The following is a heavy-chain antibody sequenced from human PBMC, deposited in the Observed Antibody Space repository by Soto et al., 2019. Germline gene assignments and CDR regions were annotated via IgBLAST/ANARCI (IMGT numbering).Heavy chain of an antibody. CDR2: ISGSGGST. CDR1: GFTFSSYA. CDR3: AKGRTAIDYYYYGMDV. J-gene: IGHJ6*02. V-gene: IGHV3-23*01. Sequence: GGSLRLSCSASGFTFSSYAMSWVRQAPCKGLEWVSAISGSGGSTYYADSVKGRFTISRDNSKNTLYLQMNSLRAEDTAVYYCAKGRTAIDYYYYGMDVWGQGTTVTVSS. D-gene: IGHD5-18*01.